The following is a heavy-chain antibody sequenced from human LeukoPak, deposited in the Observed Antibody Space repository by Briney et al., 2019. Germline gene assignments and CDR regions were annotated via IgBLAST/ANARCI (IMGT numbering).Heavy chain of an antibody. CDR1: SFTFSDYA. D-gene: IGHD5-18*01. CDR2: ISGSGDST. J-gene: IGHJ6*04. CDR3: ATPPRGYSYGPMDV. V-gene: IGHV3-23*01. Sequence: QPGGSLRLSCAVSSFTFSDYAMSWVRQAPGKGLEWVSAISGSGDSTYYADPVKGRFTISRDNFKHTLFLQMNSLRAEDTAVYYRATPPRGYSYGPMDVWGKGTTVTASS.